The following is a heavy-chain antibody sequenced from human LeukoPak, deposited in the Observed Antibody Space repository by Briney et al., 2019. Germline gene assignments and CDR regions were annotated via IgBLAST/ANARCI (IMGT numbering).Heavy chain of an antibody. CDR2: IRYDGSNK. V-gene: IGHV3-30*02. Sequence: PGGSLRLSCAASGFTFSSYGMYWVRQAPGKGLEWVAFIRYDGSNKKYADSVKGRITISRDNSKNTLYLQMNSLRAEDTAVYYCARGIEYSSSSGADFDYWGQGTLVTVSS. D-gene: IGHD6-6*01. CDR1: GFTFSSYG. CDR3: ARGIEYSSSSGADFDY. J-gene: IGHJ4*02.